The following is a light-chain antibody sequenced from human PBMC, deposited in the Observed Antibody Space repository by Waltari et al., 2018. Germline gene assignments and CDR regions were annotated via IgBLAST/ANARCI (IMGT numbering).Light chain of an antibody. Sequence: VIWMTQSPSLLSATTGACVTISSWMSQGIISYLAWYQQKPGTAPALLIYVASTLQSGVPSRFSGSGSGTDFTLTISCLQSEDFATYYCQQYYSFPWTFGQGTKVEIK. CDR2: VAS. V-gene: IGKV1D-8*01. CDR3: QQYYSFPWT. J-gene: IGKJ1*01. CDR1: QGIISY.